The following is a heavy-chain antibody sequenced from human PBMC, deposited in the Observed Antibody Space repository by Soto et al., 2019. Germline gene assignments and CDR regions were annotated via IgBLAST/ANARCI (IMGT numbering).Heavy chain of an antibody. CDR1: GYTFTGYY. V-gene: IGHV1-2*04. Sequence: ASVKVSCKASGYTFTGYYMHWVRQAPGQGLEWMGWINPNSGGTNYAQKSQGWVTMTRDTSISTAYMELSRLRSDDTAVYYCARGVPEAGYSSSWYLDGMDVWGQGTTVTVSS. CDR3: ARGVPEAGYSSSWYLDGMDV. CDR2: INPNSGGT. J-gene: IGHJ6*02. D-gene: IGHD6-13*01.